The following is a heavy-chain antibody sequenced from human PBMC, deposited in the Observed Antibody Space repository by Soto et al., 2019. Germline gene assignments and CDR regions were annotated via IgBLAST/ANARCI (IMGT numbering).Heavy chain of an antibody. J-gene: IGHJ4*02. V-gene: IGHV3-21*02. CDR1: GFTLTAYT. D-gene: IGHD1-26*01. CDR2: INGRSNYK. Sequence: EVQLVESGGGLVAPGGSLRLSCVASGFTLTAYTMNWVRQAPGTGLEWVSSINGRSNYKYYSDSVKGRFTISRDNTQNSLFLQMSRLGPEDTATYYCVREDGVVGVSSAFDSWGQGTLVTVS. CDR3: VREDGVVGVSSAFDS.